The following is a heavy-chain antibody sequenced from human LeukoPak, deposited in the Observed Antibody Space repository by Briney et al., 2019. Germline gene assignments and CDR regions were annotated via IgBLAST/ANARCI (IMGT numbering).Heavy chain of an antibody. D-gene: IGHD1-14*01. CDR3: ARHNHDTGRYFDY. V-gene: IGHV4-4*09. CDR1: GGSISSYY. Sequence: PSETLSLTCTVAGGSISSYYWSWIRQPPGKGLEWIGYIYTSGSTNYNPSVKSRVTISLDTSKNQFSLKLSSVTAADTAVYYCARHNHDTGRYFDYWGQGTLVTVSS. CDR2: IYTSGST. J-gene: IGHJ4*02.